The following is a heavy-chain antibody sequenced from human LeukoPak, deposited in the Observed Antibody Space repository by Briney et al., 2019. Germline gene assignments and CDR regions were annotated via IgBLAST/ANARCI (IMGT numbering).Heavy chain of an antibody. J-gene: IGHJ6*02. CDR3: ARESGSYYYYGMDV. V-gene: IGHV1-18*01. D-gene: IGHD1-26*01. CDR1: GYTFTSYG. Sequence: ASVKVSCKASGYTFTSYGISWVRQAPGQGLEWMGWISAYNGNTNYAQKLQGRVTMTTDTSTSTAYMELRGLRSDDTAVYYCARESGSYYYYGMDVWGQGTTVTVSS. CDR2: ISAYNGNT.